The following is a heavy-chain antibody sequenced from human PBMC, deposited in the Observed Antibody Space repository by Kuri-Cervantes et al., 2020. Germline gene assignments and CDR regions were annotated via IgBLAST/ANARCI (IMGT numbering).Heavy chain of an antibody. J-gene: IGHJ4*02. CDR1: GFTFSSYW. D-gene: IGHD3-3*01. Sequence: GGSLRLSCAASGFTFSSYWMSWVRQAPGKGLEWVANIKQDGSGKYYVDSVKGRFTISRDNAKMSVDLQMNSLRVEDTAVYYCARDVGVAAFDSWGQGTLVTVSS. CDR2: IKQDGSGK. V-gene: IGHV3-7*01. CDR3: ARDVGVAAFDS.